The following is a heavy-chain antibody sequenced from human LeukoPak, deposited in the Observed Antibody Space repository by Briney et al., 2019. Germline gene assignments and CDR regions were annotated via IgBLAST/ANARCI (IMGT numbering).Heavy chain of an antibody. CDR1: GGSISSYY. V-gene: IGHV4-59*01. CDR3: ARHYGGTLEYFDL. D-gene: IGHD4-23*01. Sequence: SETLSLTCTVSGGSISSYYWSWIRQPPGKGLEWIGYIYYSGSTNYNPSLKSRVTISVDTSKNQFSLKLSSVTAADTAVYYCARHYGGTLEYFDLWGRGTLVTVSS. J-gene: IGHJ2*01. CDR2: IYYSGST.